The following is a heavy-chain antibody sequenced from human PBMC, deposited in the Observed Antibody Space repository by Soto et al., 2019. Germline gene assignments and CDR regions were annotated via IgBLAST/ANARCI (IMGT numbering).Heavy chain of an antibody. Sequence: SETLSLTCTVSGGSISSGGYYWSWIRQHPGKGLEWIGYIYYSGSTYYNPSLKSRVTISVDTSKNQFSLKLSSVTAADTAVYYCARLGDSSAYYPFGYWGQGTLVTVSS. CDR3: ARLGDSSAYYPFGY. D-gene: IGHD3-22*01. CDR2: IYYSGST. V-gene: IGHV4-31*03. CDR1: GGSISSGGYY. J-gene: IGHJ4*02.